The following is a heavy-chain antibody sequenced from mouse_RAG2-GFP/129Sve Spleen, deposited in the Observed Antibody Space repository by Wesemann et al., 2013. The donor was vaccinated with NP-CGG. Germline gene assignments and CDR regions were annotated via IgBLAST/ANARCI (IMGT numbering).Heavy chain of an antibody. V-gene: IGHV1-4*01. Sequence: WIGYINPSTGYTEYNQKFKDKATLTADKSSSTAYMQLSSLTSEDSAVYYCARERNYWGQGHHSHSLL. CDR2: INPSTGYT. CDR3: ARERNY. J-gene: IGHJ2*01.